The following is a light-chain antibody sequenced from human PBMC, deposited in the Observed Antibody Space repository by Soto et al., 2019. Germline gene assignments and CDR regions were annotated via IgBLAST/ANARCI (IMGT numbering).Light chain of an antibody. J-gene: IGKJ4*01. CDR3: QQFNSYPRKGPLT. V-gene: IGKV1-13*02. CDR1: QGISSA. Sequence: AIQLTQSPSSLSASVGDRVTITCRASQGISSALAWYQQKPGKAPKLLIYDASSLESGVPSRFSGSGSGTDFTLTISSLQPEDFATYYCQQFNSYPRKGPLTFGGGTKVEIK. CDR2: DAS.